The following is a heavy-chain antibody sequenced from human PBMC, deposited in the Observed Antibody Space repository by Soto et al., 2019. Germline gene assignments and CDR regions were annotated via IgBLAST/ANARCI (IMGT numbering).Heavy chain of an antibody. D-gene: IGHD1-7*01. Sequence: SVKVSCKASGGTFSSYAISWVRQAPGQGLEWMGGIIPIFGTANYAQKFQGRVTITADESTSTAYMELSSLRSEDTAVYYCARSQVELRSDYYSYGMDVWGQGTTVTVSS. CDR2: IIPIFGTA. CDR1: GGTFSSYA. J-gene: IGHJ6*02. CDR3: ARSQVELRSDYYSYGMDV. V-gene: IGHV1-69*13.